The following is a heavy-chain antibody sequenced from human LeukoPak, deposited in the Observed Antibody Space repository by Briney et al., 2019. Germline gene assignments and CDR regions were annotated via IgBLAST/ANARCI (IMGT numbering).Heavy chain of an antibody. V-gene: IGHV1-2*02. CDR3: ARDYWGSLFGYYYDSSGYSIPGDY. J-gene: IGHJ4*02. D-gene: IGHD3-22*01. CDR1: GYTFTGYY. Sequence: GASVKVSCKASGYTFTGYYMHWVRQAPGQGLEWMGWINPNSGCTNYAQKFQGRATMTRDTSISTAYMELSRLRSDDTAVYYCARDYWGSLFGYYYDSSGYSIPGDYWGQGTLVTVSS. CDR2: INPNSGCT.